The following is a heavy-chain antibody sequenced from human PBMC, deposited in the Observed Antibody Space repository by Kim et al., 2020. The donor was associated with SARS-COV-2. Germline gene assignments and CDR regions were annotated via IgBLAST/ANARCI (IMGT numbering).Heavy chain of an antibody. CDR1: GGSVSSGSYY. V-gene: IGHV4-61*01. D-gene: IGHD3-10*01. Sequence: SETLSLTCTVSGGSVSSGSYYWSWIRQPPGKGLEWIGYIYYSGSTNYNPSLKSRVTISVDTSKNQFSLKLSSVTAADTAVYYCARSEGYYYAPHGRAFDIWGQGTMVTVSS. J-gene: IGHJ3*02. CDR3: ARSEGYYYAPHGRAFDI. CDR2: IYYSGST.